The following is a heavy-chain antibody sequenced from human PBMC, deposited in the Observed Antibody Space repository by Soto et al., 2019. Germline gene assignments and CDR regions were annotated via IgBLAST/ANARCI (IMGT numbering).Heavy chain of an antibody. CDR1: GFTFSRNW. V-gene: IGHV3-7*03. J-gene: IGHJ5*02. CDR2: IKQDGSEK. D-gene: IGHD7-27*01. Sequence: EVQLVESGGGLVQPGGSLTLSCAASGFTFSRNWMSWVRQAPGKGLEWVANIKQDGSEKYYADAVKGRFTLSRDNVEKLLVLEKKGLRAEGTGVYYFGRDGDGEPAWGQGTLVTVSS. CDR3: GRDGDGEPA.